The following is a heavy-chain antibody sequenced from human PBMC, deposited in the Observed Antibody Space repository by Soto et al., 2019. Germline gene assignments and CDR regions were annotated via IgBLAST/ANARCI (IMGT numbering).Heavy chain of an antibody. D-gene: IGHD3-3*01. CDR1: GVTFSSET. J-gene: IGHJ4*02. V-gene: IGHV1-69*13. CDR3: ATEWSDNPASPFDS. Sequence: ASVKVSCKASGVTFSSETVSWVRQAPGQGLEWMGGIIPIFGTPDYAQRFQGRVTITADESTATVYMQLSSLRSDDTAVYYCATEWSDNPASPFDSWDQGTLGTVSS. CDR2: IIPIFGTP.